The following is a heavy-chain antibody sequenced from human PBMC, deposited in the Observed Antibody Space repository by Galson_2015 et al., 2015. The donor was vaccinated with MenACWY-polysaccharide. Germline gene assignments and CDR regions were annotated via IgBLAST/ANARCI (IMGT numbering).Heavy chain of an antibody. CDR3: ARDRVDVPVIEAHTIFDY. J-gene: IGHJ4*02. V-gene: IGHV3-74*01. D-gene: IGHD2-2*01. CDR2: INSDASII. Sequence: SLRLSCAASGFTFSSHWMLWVRQAPGEGRVWVSRINSDASIINYADTVKGRFTISRDNAKNTLYLEMNSLRAEDTAIYFCARDRVDVPVIEAHTIFDYWGQGVLVTVSS. CDR1: GFTFSSHW.